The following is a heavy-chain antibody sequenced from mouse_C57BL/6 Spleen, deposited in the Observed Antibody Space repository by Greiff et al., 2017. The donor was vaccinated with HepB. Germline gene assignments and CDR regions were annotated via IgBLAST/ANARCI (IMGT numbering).Heavy chain of an antibody. D-gene: IGHD1-1*01. CDR1: GYTFTSYW. J-gene: IGHJ1*03. CDR2: IDPSDSYT. V-gene: IGHV1-59*01. Sequence: QVQLQQPGAELVRPGTSVKLSCKASGYTFTSYWMHWVKQRPGQGLEWIGVIDPSDSYTNYKQKFKGKATLTVDTSSSTAYMQLSSLTSEDSAVYYCARFYYGSSDWYFDVWGTGTTVTVSS. CDR3: ARFYYGSSDWYFDV.